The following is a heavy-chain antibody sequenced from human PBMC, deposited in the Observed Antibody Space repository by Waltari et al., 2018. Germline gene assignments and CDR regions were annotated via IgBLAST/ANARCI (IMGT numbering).Heavy chain of an antibody. J-gene: IGHJ4*02. Sequence: QVQLVQSGAEVKKPGASVKVSCKASGYTFTGYYMHWVRQAPGQGLEWMGWLHPNSGGTNDAQKFQGRVTMTSDTSISTAYMELSRLRSDDTAVYYCARDFHSGSYWGYYFDYWGQGTLVTVSS. CDR1: GYTFTGYY. CDR3: ARDFHSGSYWGYYFDY. V-gene: IGHV1-2*02. CDR2: LHPNSGGT. D-gene: IGHD1-26*01.